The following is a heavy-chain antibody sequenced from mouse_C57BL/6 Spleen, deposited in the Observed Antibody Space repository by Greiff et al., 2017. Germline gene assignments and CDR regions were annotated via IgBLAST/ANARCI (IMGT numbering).Heavy chain of an antibody. Sequence: QVQLQQPGAELVMPGASVKLSCKASGYTFTSYWMHWVKQRPGQGLEWIGEIDPSDSYTNYNGKFKGKATLTADKSSSTAYMQLSSLTSEDSAVYFCASSMITTGNYFDYWGQGTTLTVSS. V-gene: IGHV1-69*01. CDR1: GYTFTSYW. CDR2: IDPSDSYT. D-gene: IGHD2-4*01. CDR3: ASSMITTGNYFDY. J-gene: IGHJ2*01.